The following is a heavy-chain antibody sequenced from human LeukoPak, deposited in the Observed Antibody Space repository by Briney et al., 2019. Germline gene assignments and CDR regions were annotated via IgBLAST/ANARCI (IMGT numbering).Heavy chain of an antibody. CDR2: INSDGSWT. D-gene: IGHD2-2*01. J-gene: IGHJ4*02. Sequence: GKSLRLSCAASGNYWMHWVRQAPGKGLVWVSHINSDGSWTSYADSVKGRFTISKDNAKNTVYLQMNNLRAEDTAVYYCVSFYETYWGRGTLVTVSS. CDR3: VSFYETY. CDR1: GNYW. V-gene: IGHV3-74*01.